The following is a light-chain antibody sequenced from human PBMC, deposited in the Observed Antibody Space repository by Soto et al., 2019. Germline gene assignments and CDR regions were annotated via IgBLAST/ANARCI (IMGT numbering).Light chain of an antibody. CDR3: SSYRSGGTFV. V-gene: IGLV2-8*01. CDR2: EVT. Sequence: QSVLTQPPSASGFPGQSVTISCTGTSSYVGYYDYVSWYQQHPGKAPKLVIYEVTKRPSGVPDRVSASKSGNTASLTISGLQAEDEADYYCSSYRSGGTFVFGSGTKVTVL. J-gene: IGLJ1*01. CDR1: SSYVGYYDY.